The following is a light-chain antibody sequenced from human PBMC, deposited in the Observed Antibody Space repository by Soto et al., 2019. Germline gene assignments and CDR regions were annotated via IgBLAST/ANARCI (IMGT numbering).Light chain of an antibody. V-gene: IGLV9-49*01. CDR3: GADHGSRSNYV. CDR2: VGTGGIVG. CDR1: SGYSNYK. Sequence: QSVLTQPPSASASLGASVTLTCTLSSGYSNYKVDWYQQRPGKGPRFVMRVGTGGIVGSKGDGIPDRFSVFGSGLNRYLTIKNIQEEDESDYHCGADHGSRSNYVFGTGTKLTVL. J-gene: IGLJ1*01.